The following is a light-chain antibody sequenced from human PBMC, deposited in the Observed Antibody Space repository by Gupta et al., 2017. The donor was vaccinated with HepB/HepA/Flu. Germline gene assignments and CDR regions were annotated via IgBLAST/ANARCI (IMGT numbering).Light chain of an antibody. V-gene: IGKV1-33*01. CDR1: QDISNY. CDR2: DAS. Sequence: DIQMTQSPSSLSASAGDRVTNTCQESQDISNYLNWYQQKPGKAPKLLIYDASNLETGVPSRFSGSGSGTDFTFTISSLQPEDIATYYCQQYDNLPLTFGGGTKVEIK. CDR3: QQYDNLPLT. J-gene: IGKJ4*01.